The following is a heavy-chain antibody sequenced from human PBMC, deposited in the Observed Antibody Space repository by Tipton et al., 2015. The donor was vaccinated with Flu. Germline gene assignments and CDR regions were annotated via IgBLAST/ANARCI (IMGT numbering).Heavy chain of an antibody. V-gene: IGHV4-59*01. Sequence: LRLSCTVSGGSISSYYWSWIRQPPGKGLEWIGYIYYSGSTNYNPSLKSRVTISVDTSKNQFSLKLSSVTAADTAVYYCARDYYGSGFDAFDIWGLGTMVTVSS. D-gene: IGHD3-10*01. J-gene: IGHJ3*02. CDR1: GGSISSYY. CDR3: ARDYYGSGFDAFDI. CDR2: IYYSGST.